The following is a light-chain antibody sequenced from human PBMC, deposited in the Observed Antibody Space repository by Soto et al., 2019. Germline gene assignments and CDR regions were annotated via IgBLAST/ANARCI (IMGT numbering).Light chain of an antibody. CDR2: DVS. V-gene: IGLV2-11*01. Sequence: QSALTQPRSVSGSPGQSVTISCTGTRSDVGGYDWVSWYQQYPGKAPKLMIYDVSKRPSGVPDRFSGSKSGNTASLTISGLLAEDEADFFCCSYAGSYTLIFGGGTKLTVL. CDR1: RSDVGGYDW. J-gene: IGLJ2*01. CDR3: CSYAGSYTLI.